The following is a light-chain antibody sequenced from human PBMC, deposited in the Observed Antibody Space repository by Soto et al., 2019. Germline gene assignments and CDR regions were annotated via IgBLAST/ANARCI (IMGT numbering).Light chain of an antibody. V-gene: IGKV1-39*01. Sequence: DIQMTQSPSSLSASVGDRVTITCRASQSIRTYLNWYQQKPGKAPKFLIYAASRLQSGVPSRFSGSGSGTDFTLTISSLQPEDFATYYCQQSFSTPITFAGGTKVDIK. CDR2: AAS. CDR1: QSIRTY. CDR3: QQSFSTPIT. J-gene: IGKJ4*01.